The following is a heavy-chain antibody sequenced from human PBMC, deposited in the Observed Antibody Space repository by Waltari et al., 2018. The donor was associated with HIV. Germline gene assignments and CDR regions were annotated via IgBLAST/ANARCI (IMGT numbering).Heavy chain of an antibody. D-gene: IGHD1-26*01. CDR2: INSDGSST. CDR3: ARAGRDGKLPPDY. Sequence: EVQLVESGGGSVQPGGSLRLSCAASGFPFSSYWLPWVRQAPGKGLVWVSRINSDGSSTSYADSVKGRFTISRDNAKNTVYLQMSSLRAEDTAVYYCARAGRDGKLPPDYWGQGTLVTVSS. CDR1: GFPFSSYW. J-gene: IGHJ4*02. V-gene: IGHV3-74*01.